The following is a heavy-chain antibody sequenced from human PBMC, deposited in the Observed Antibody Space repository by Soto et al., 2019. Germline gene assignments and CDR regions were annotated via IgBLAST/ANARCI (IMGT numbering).Heavy chain of an antibody. CDR2: MNPNSGNT. D-gene: IGHD3-3*01. CDR3: ARQDFGVVIITVYYYGMDV. CDR1: GYTFTSYD. Sequence: ASVKVSCKASGYTFTSYDINWVRQATGQGLEWMGWMNPNSGNTGYAQKFQGRVTMTRDTSISTAYMELSRLRSDDTAVYYCARQDFGVVIITVYYYGMDVWGQGTTVTVSS. J-gene: IGHJ6*02. V-gene: IGHV1-8*01.